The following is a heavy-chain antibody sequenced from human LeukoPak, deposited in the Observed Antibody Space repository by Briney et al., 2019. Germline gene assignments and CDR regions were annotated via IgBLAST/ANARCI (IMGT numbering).Heavy chain of an antibody. CDR2: ISNTGTTI. J-gene: IGHJ4*02. D-gene: IGHD7-27*01. CDR3: AKGDWGDY. V-gene: IGHV3-48*03. Sequence: GGSLRLSCAASGFSFSSYQMNWVRQAPGKGLEWVSFISNTGTTIYYADSVKGRFTISKDNSNNTLYLQMNSLRADDTAVYYCAKGDWGDYWGQGTLVTVSS. CDR1: GFSFSSYQ.